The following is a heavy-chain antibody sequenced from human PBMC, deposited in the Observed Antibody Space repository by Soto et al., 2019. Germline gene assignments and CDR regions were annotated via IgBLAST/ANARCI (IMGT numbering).Heavy chain of an antibody. CDR1: GGSFSGYY. D-gene: IGHD3-16*01. Sequence: SETLSLTCAVYGGSFSGYYWSWIRQPPGKGLEWIGEINHSGSTNYNPSLKSRVTISVDTSKDQFSLKLSSVTAADTAVYYCARYALAFDYWGQGTLVTVSS. CDR3: ARYALAFDY. J-gene: IGHJ4*02. CDR2: INHSGST. V-gene: IGHV4-34*01.